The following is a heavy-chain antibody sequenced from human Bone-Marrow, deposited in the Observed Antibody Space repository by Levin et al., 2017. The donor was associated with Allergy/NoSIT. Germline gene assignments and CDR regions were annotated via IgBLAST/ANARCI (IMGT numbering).Heavy chain of an antibody. CDR3: ARGGRYDYIWGSYRYRYYFDY. J-gene: IGHJ4*02. CDR2: INHSGST. D-gene: IGHD3-16*02. Sequence: SETLSLTCAVYGGSFSGYYWSWIRQPPGKGLEWIGEINHSGSTNYNPSLKSRVTISVDTSKNQFSLKLSSVTAADTAVYYCARGGRYDYIWGSYRYRYYFDYWGQGTLVTVSS. CDR1: GGSFSGYY. V-gene: IGHV4-34*01.